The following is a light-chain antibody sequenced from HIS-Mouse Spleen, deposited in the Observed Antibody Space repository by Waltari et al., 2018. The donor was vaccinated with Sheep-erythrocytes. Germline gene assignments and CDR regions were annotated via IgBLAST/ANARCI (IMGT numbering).Light chain of an antibody. CDR1: SSDVGGYNY. J-gene: IGLJ1*01. CDR2: DVS. V-gene: IGLV2-11*01. CDR3: CSNAGSYNHV. Sequence: QSALTQPRSVSGSPGQSVTISCTGTSSDVGGYNYVSWYQQHPGKAPKLMIYDVSKRPSGVPDRFSVSKSGNTASLTISGLQAEDEADYYCCSNAGSYNHVFATGTKVTVL.